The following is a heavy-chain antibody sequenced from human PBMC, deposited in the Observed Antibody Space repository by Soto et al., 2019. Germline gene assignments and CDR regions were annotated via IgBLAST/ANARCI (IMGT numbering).Heavy chain of an antibody. CDR1: GFSLSTSGVN. Sequence: QITLKESGPPLVKPTQTLTLTCTFSGFSLSTSGVNVAWIRQPPGKALEWLALIYWDDDTRYSPSLESRLTITKDTSKNQVVLTMTNMDPVDTATYYCAHSRLPSTMTTSAEYFQHWGQGTLVTVSS. J-gene: IGHJ1*01. CDR3: AHSRLPSTMTTSAEYFQH. D-gene: IGHD4-17*01. V-gene: IGHV2-5*02. CDR2: IYWDDDT.